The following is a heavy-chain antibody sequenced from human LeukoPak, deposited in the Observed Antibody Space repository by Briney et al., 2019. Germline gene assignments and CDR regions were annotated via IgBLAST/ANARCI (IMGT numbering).Heavy chain of an antibody. D-gene: IGHD3-22*01. CDR3: ARAIEYYDSSAGAFPLYYFDC. J-gene: IGHJ4*02. V-gene: IGHV4-34*01. CDR2: INLSGRT. Sequence: SETLSLTCAVYVGSFRGYYWCWICEPPGKGLEWIGEINLSGRTNYNPSLKSRVTISVDTSKNQFSLKLSSVTAADTAVYYCARAIEYYDSSAGAFPLYYFDCWGQGTLVTVSS. CDR1: VGSFRGYY.